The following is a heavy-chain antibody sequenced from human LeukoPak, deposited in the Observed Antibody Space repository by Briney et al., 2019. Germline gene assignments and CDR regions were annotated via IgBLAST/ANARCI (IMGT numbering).Heavy chain of an antibody. Sequence: SETLSLTCTVSGGSISSYYWSWIRQPAGKGLEWIGRIYTSGSTNYNPFLKSRVTMSVDTSKNQFSLKLSSVTAADTAVYYCARASLDYDYVWGTAMGFDYWGQGTLVTVSS. CDR1: GGSISSYY. D-gene: IGHD3-16*01. CDR3: ARASLDYDYVWGTAMGFDY. J-gene: IGHJ4*02. V-gene: IGHV4-4*07. CDR2: IYTSGST.